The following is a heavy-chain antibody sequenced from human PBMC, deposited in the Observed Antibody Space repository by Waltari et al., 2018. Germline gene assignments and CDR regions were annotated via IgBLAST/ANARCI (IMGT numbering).Heavy chain of an antibody. CDR2: INPNSGGT. CDR3: ARVGVTAIPPLDY. J-gene: IGHJ4*02. V-gene: IGHV1-2*02. CDR1: TGYY. Sequence: TGYYMHWVRQAPGQGLEWMGWINPNSGGTNYARKFQGRVTMTRDTPIRTAYMEMSRLRSDDTAVYYCARVGVTAIPPLDYWGQGTLVTVSS. D-gene: IGHD2-21*02.